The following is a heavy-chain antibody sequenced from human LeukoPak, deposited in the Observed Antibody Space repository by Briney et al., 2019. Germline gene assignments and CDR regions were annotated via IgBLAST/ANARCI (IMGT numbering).Heavy chain of an antibody. Sequence: GGSLRLSCAASGFTFSSYWMSWVRQAPGKGLEWVSYISSSGSTIYYADSVKGRFTISRDNAKNSLYLQMNSLRAEDTAVYYCARDHSPGYYDSSGYYYYYYYGMDVWGQGTTVTVSS. V-gene: IGHV3-48*04. CDR2: ISSSGSTI. CDR1: GFTFSSYW. CDR3: ARDHSPGYYDSSGYYYYYYYGMDV. J-gene: IGHJ6*02. D-gene: IGHD3-22*01.